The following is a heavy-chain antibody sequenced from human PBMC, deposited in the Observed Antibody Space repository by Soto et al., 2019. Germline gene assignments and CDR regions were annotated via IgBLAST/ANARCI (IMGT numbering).Heavy chain of an antibody. Sequence: QVQLVQSGAEVKKPGASVKVSCKASGYTFTSYDINWVRQATGQGLEWMGWMNRNSGNTGYAQKFQGRVTMTRNTPISTAYTELSTRRSEDTAVYYCARETSAAGTGWSDPWGQGTLVTVSS. CDR2: MNRNSGNT. D-gene: IGHD6-13*01. J-gene: IGHJ5*02. CDR3: ARETSAAGTGWSDP. V-gene: IGHV1-8*01. CDR1: GYTFTSYD.